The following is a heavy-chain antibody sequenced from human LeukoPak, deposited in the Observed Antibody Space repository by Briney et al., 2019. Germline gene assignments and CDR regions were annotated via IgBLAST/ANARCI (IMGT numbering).Heavy chain of an antibody. CDR2: INSDGSST. V-gene: IGHV3-74*01. J-gene: IGHJ5*02. D-gene: IGHD5-18*01. Sequence: GGSLRLSCAASGFTFSGYWMHWVRQAPGKGLVWVSRINSDGSSTNYADSVKGRFTISRDNAKNTLYLQMNTLRAEDTAVYYCARGGTYSSGLPGSLGQGTLVTVSS. CDR1: GFTFSGYW. CDR3: ARGGTYSSGLPGS.